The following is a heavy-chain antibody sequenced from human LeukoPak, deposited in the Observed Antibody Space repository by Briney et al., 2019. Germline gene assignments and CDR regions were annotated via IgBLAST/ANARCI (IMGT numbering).Heavy chain of an antibody. Sequence: GGSLRLSCAASGFIVSSSYMSWVRQAPGKGLEWVAIISYDGNDKYYADSVKGRFSISRDNSRNTLYLQMSSLKPEDTAVYYCAKDLRGYSSGWPADYWGQGTLVTVSS. CDR2: ISYDGNDK. CDR3: AKDLRGYSSGWPADY. J-gene: IGHJ4*02. D-gene: IGHD6-19*01. CDR1: GFIVSSSY. V-gene: IGHV3-30*18.